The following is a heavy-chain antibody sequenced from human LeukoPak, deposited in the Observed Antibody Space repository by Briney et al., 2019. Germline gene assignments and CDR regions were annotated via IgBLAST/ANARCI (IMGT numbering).Heavy chain of an antibody. CDR2: ISYDGSNK. CDR3: ARGPRSRGYSYALYYYGMDV. CDR1: GFTFSSYA. Sequence: GGSLRLSCAASGFTFSSYAMSWVRQAPGKGLEWVAVISYDGSNKYYADSVKGRFTISRDNSKNTLYLQMNSLRAEDTAVYYCARGPRSRGYSYALYYYGMDVWGQGTTVTVSS. J-gene: IGHJ6*02. V-gene: IGHV3-30-3*01. D-gene: IGHD5-18*01.